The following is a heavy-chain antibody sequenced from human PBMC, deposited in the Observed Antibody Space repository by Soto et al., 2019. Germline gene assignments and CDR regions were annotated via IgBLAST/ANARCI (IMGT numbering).Heavy chain of an antibody. CDR3: ARLYSSSWYGDY. V-gene: IGHV4-39*01. D-gene: IGHD6-13*01. Sequence: QLQLQESGPRLVKPSETLSLTCTVSGGSISSSSYYWGWIRQPPGKGLEWIGSIYYSGSTYYNPSLKSRVSISVDTSKNQFSLKLSSVTAADTAVYYCARLYSSSWYGDYWGQGTLVTVSS. CDR2: IYYSGST. J-gene: IGHJ4*02. CDR1: GGSISSSSYY.